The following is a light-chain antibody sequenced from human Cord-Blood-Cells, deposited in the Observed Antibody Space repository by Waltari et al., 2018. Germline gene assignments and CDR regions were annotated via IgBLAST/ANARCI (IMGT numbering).Light chain of an antibody. Sequence: DIQMTQSPSSLSASVGGRVTITCQASQDISNYLNWYQQKPGKAPNLLFYDASNLETGVPSRFSGSGSGKDFTFTISSLQTEDIATYYCQQYDNLSLTFGGGTKVDIK. CDR2: DAS. V-gene: IGKV1-33*01. CDR1: QDISNY. J-gene: IGKJ4*01. CDR3: QQYDNLSLT.